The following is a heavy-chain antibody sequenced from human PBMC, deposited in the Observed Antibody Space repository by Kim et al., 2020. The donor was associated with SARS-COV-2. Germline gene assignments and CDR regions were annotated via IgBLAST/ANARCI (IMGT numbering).Heavy chain of an antibody. D-gene: IGHD5-18*01. CDR2: ISYSGSTK. CDR1: GFTFSSYA. J-gene: IGHJ4*02. V-gene: IGHV3-30*04. CDR3: ARGSSRDIYGTL. Sequence: GGSLRLSCAASGFTFSSYAMHWVRQAPGKGLEWVAVISYSGSTKYYADSVKGRFTISRDNSKNTLYLQMNSLRAEDTAVYYCARGSSRDIYGTLWGQGTLVTVSS.